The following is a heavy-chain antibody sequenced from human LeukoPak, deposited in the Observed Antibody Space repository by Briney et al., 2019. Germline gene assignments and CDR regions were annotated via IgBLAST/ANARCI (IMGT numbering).Heavy chain of an antibody. J-gene: IGHJ3*01. D-gene: IGHD1-1*01. CDR2: ISYDGTKT. CDR3: SKQIGAYMSGAFDF. V-gene: IGHV3-30*18. CDR1: GFTFTTYG. Sequence: GGSLRLSCAASGFTFTTYGMHGVRHAPGEGLDWVALISYDGTKTYYSSPLKGRFTLSRDHAKNSVYLPIIRLRAHDTAVYYFSKQIGAYMSGAFDFWGQGTMVTVSS.